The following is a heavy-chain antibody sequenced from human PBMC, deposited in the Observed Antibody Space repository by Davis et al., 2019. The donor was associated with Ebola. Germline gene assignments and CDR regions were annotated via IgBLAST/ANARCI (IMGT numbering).Heavy chain of an antibody. CDR3: AKVRIAAPARPYYYGMDV. V-gene: IGHV3-23*01. J-gene: IGHJ6*02. CDR1: GFTFSSYA. CDR2: ISGSGGST. D-gene: IGHD6-6*01. Sequence: PGGSLRLSCAASGFTFSSYAMSWVRQAPGKGLEWVSAISGSGGSTYYADSVKGRFTISRDHSKNTLYLQMNSLRAEDTAVYYCAKVRIAAPARPYYYGMDVWGQGTTVTVSS.